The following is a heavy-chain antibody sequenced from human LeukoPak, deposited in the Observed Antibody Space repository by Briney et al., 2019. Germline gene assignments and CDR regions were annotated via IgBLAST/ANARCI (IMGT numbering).Heavy chain of an antibody. Sequence: SETLSLTCTVSGDSITNYFWSWIRQPPGKGLEYIGYISYSGSTNYNPSLKSRVTISVDMSKNQFSLKLTSVTAADTAVYYCARGTVVIAIFTDWGQGTLVTVSS. V-gene: IGHV4-59*08. D-gene: IGHD2-21*01. CDR2: ISYSGST. CDR3: ARGTVVIAIFTD. J-gene: IGHJ4*02. CDR1: GDSITNYF.